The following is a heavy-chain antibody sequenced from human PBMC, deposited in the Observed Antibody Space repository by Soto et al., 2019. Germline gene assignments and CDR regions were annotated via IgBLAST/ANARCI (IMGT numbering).Heavy chain of an antibody. CDR3: ARTRTPGTRFDY. CDR2: VYHSGST. V-gene: IGHV4-4*02. Sequence: QVQLQESGPGLVKPSGTLSLTCAVSGGSISTSNWWSWVRQPPGKGLEWIGEVYHSGSTNYNPSFKSRVTMSVDKSKNQFSLKLNSVTAADTALYYSARTRTPGTRFDYWGQGSLVTVSS. D-gene: IGHD1-1*01. CDR1: GGSISTSNW. J-gene: IGHJ4*02.